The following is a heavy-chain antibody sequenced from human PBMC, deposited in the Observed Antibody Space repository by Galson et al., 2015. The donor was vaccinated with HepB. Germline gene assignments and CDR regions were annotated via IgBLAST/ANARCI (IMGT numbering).Heavy chain of an antibody. Sequence: SLRLSCAASGFTVSNSYMSWVRQAPGKGLEWLSVIYSGGHAFYADPVKGRFTISRDTSKNTVFLQINSLRVEDTAVDYCASLFCIGGNCYPFWYWGQGTLVTVSS. CDR1: GFTVSNSY. CDR3: ASLFCIGGNCYPFWY. CDR2: IYSGGHA. J-gene: IGHJ4*02. D-gene: IGHD2-21*02. V-gene: IGHV3-53*01.